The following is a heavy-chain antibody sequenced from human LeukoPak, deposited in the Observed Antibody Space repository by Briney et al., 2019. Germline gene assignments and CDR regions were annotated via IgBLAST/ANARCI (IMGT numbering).Heavy chain of an antibody. D-gene: IGHD3-9*01. CDR1: NGSFGYHY. V-gene: IGHV4-34*01. Sequence: SETLSLICGVYNGSFGYHYWSWIRQPPGKGLEWIGEIDPSGDTNFNPSLKSRVTLSLDTSKNQFSLKLSSVTAADTAVYYCARRRGILTGSYYYGMDVWGQGTTVTVSS. CDR2: IDPSGDT. J-gene: IGHJ6*02. CDR3: ARRRGILTGSYYYGMDV.